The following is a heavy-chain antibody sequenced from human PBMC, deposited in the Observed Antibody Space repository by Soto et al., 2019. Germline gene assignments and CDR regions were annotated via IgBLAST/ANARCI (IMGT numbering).Heavy chain of an antibody. J-gene: IGHJ4*02. CDR2: IRSKANSYAT. D-gene: IGHD2-2*03. Sequence: EVQLVESGGGLVQPGGSLKLSCAASGFTFSGSAMHWVRQASGKGLEWVGRIRSKANSYATAYAASVKGRFTISRDDSKNTAYLQMNSLKTEDTAVYYCTILYGGYCSSTSCRQDYWGQGTLVTVSS. V-gene: IGHV3-73*01. CDR1: GFTFSGSA. CDR3: TILYGGYCSSTSCRQDY.